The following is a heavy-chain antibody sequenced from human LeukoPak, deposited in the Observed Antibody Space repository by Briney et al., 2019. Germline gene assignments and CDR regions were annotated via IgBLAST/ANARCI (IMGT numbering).Heavy chain of an antibody. CDR1: GGSFSGYY. CDR2: INHSGST. CDR3: ARELRGYDILTGYYKGNWFDP. Sequence: KPSETLSLTCAVYGGSFSGYYWSWIRQPPGKGLEWIGEINHSGSTNYNPSLKSRVTISVDTSKNQFSLKLSSVTAADTAVYYCARELRGYDILTGYYKGNWFDPWGQGTLVTVSS. D-gene: IGHD3-9*01. V-gene: IGHV4-34*01. J-gene: IGHJ5*02.